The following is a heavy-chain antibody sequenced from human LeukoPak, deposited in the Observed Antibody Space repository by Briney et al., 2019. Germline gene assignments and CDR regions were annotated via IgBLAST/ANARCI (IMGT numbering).Heavy chain of an antibody. CDR2: IYPNNSDS. CDR3: ALSNEAFDSAGYFDY. J-gene: IGHJ4*02. D-gene: IGHD3-22*01. V-gene: IGHV5-51*01. CDR1: GYTFTNYW. Sequence: GGSLQISCKGSGYTFTNYWVGWVRQMPGKGLEWMGTIYPNNSDSRYNPSFRGQVTISVDRSITTAYLLWKSLKASDTAIYYCALSNEAFDSAGYFDYWGQGTLVTVSS.